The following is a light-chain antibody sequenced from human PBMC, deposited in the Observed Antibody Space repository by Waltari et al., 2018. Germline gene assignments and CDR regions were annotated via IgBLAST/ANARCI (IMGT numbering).Light chain of an antibody. CDR1: SSDVGASTL. CDR2: EVY. Sequence: QSALTQPASVSGSAGQSITISCTGTSSDVGASTLISWYQQYPGKAPTLMIYEVYKRPSGVSDRFSGSKSDNTASRTISGLQAEDEADYYCCSYAGRSTLVFGGGTKLTVL. J-gene: IGLJ2*01. CDR3: CSYAGRSTLV. V-gene: IGLV2-23*02.